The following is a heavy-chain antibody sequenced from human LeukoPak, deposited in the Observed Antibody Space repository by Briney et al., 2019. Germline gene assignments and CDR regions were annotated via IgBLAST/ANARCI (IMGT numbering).Heavy chain of an antibody. CDR2: INPNSGGT. CDR3: ARDGAVAAPPVWYFDL. V-gene: IGHV1-2*02. D-gene: IGHD6-19*01. CDR1: GYTFTGYY. Sequence: ASVKVSCKASGYTFTGYYMHWVRQAPGQGLEWMGWINPNSGGTNYAQKFQGRVTMTRDTSISTAYMELSRLRSDDTAVYYYARDGAVAAPPVWYFDLWGRGTLVTVSS. J-gene: IGHJ2*01.